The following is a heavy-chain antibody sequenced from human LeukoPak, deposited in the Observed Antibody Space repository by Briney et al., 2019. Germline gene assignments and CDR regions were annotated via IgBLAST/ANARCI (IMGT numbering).Heavy chain of an antibody. CDR2: IYSGGST. Sequence: GGSLRLSCAASGFTISSNYMSWVRQAQGQGLEWVSVIYSGGSTYYADSVKGRFTITRDNSKNTLYLQMNSLRAEDTAVYYCARAGSGGSYHPDYWGQGTLVTVSS. CDR1: GFTISSNY. CDR3: ARAGSGGSYHPDY. V-gene: IGHV3-53*01. J-gene: IGHJ4*02. D-gene: IGHD1-26*01.